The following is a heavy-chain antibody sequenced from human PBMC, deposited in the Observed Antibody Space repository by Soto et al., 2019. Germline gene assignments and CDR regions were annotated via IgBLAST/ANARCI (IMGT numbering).Heavy chain of an antibody. V-gene: IGHV3-74*01. CDR1: GFTFSTYW. CDR3: ARGGLEPVDF. Sequence: EVQLVESGGDLVQPGGSLRLSCAASGFTFSTYWMHWFRQAPGKGLVWVSRINTDGAITSHADSLKGRFTISRDNAKNTLYLHMSSLSAEDTAVYYCARGGLEPVDFWGQGTLVTVSS. J-gene: IGHJ4*02. CDR2: INTDGAIT. D-gene: IGHD3-3*01.